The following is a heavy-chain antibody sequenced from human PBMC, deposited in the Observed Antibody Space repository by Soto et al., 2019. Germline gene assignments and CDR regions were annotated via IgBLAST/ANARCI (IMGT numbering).Heavy chain of an antibody. V-gene: IGHV4-61*01. Sequence: QVQPQESGPGLVKPSETLSITCTVSGGSVSSGSYYWSWIRQPPGQGLEWLAYLYYTGTTNYNPSLKCRVTISRDTSKNQFSLRVNSVTAADTAVYYCARANGRFGGEVSDYWGQGTLVTVSS. CDR2: LYYTGTT. J-gene: IGHJ4*02. D-gene: IGHD3-10*01. CDR1: GGSVSSGSYY. CDR3: ARANGRFGGEVSDY.